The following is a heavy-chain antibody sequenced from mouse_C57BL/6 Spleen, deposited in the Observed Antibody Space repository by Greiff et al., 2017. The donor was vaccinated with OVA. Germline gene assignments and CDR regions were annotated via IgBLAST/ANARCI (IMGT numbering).Heavy chain of an antibody. CDR2: IDTAYGNT. Sequence: VQLQQSVAELVRPGASVKLSCTASGFTIKNTYMYWVKQRPEQGLEWIGRIDTAYGNTKYAPKFHGKATITSDTSSNTAYLQLSSLTAEDTAIYYCASLIHMDYWGKGTSVTVSS. CDR3: ASLIHMDY. J-gene: IGHJ4*01. CDR1: GFTIKNTY. V-gene: IGHV14-3*01.